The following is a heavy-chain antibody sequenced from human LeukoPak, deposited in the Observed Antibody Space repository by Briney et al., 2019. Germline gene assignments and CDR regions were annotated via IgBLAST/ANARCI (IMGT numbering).Heavy chain of an antibody. CDR3: ARDGVYSSGWYGDY. D-gene: IGHD6-19*01. CDR1: GYTFTGYY. V-gene: IGHV1-2*02. J-gene: IGHJ4*02. CDR2: TNPNSGGT. Sequence: GASVKVSCKASGYTFTGYYMHWVRQAPGQGLEWMGWTNPNSGGTNYAQKFQGRVTMTRDTSISTAYMELSRLRSDDTAVYYCARDGVYSSGWYGDYWGQGTLVTVSS.